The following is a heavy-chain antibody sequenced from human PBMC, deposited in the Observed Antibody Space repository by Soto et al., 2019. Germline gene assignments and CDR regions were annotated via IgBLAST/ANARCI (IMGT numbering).Heavy chain of an antibody. CDR3: ARQKSYYYDSSGYGPNWFDP. V-gene: IGHV5-51*01. CDR1: GYSFTSYW. D-gene: IGHD3-22*01. CDR2: IYPGDSDT. J-gene: IGHJ5*02. Sequence: GESLKISCKGSGYSFTSYWIGWVRQMPGKGLEWMGIIYPGDSDTRYSPSFQGQVTISADKSISTAYLQWSSLKASDTAMYYCARQKSYYYDSSGYGPNWFDPWGQGTLVTVSS.